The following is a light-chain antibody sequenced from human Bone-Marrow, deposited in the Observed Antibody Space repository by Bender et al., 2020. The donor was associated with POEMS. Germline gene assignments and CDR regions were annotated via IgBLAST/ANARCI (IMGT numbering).Light chain of an antibody. J-gene: IGLJ3*02. CDR1: TADVDSSNS. CDR2: DVN. V-gene: IGLV2-14*03. CDR3: SSYTSSDTLM. Sequence: QSALTQPASVSGSPGHSITISCTGITADVDSSNSVSWYQQHPGKAPKLIIFDVNNRPSGVPDRFSGSKSDNTASLTISGLQAEDEADYYCSSYTSSDTLMFGGGTKLTVL.